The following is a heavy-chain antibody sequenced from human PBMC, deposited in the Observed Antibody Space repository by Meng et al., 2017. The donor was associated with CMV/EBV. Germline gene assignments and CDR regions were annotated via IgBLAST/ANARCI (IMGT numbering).Heavy chain of an antibody. D-gene: IGHD5-18*01. CDR1: GDSISSSRYY. V-gene: IGHV4-61*02. J-gene: IGHJ4*02. CDR2: FSISGST. CDR3: ARHGDTAMVVGIDY. Sequence: QVQLPESGPGLVKPSQTLSLTCAVSGDSISSSRYYWSWIRQPAGKGLEWIGRFSISGSTNYNPSLKSRVTMSVDTSKNQFSLKLSSVTAADTAVYYCARHGDTAMVVGIDYWGQGTLVTVSS.